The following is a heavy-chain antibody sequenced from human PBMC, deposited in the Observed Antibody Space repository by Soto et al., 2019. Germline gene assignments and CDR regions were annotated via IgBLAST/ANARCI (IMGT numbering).Heavy chain of an antibody. CDR3: AKDVVVGATTGLGDYYYYYGMDV. CDR1: GFTFSSYG. Sequence: QVQLVESGGGVVQPGRSLRFSCAASGFTFSSYGMHWVRQAPGKGLEWVAVISYDGSNKYYADSVKGRFTISRDNSKNTLYLQMNSLRAEDTAVYNCAKDVVVGATTGLGDYYYYYGMDVWGQGTTVTVSS. CDR2: ISYDGSNK. D-gene: IGHD1-26*01. V-gene: IGHV3-30*18. J-gene: IGHJ6*02.